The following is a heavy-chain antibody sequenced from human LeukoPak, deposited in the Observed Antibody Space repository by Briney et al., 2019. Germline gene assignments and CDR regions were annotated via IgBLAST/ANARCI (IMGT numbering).Heavy chain of an antibody. Sequence: GGSLRLSCVSSGFSFSNYAMSWVRQGPGRGLEWVSGISASGSNTYYADSVKGRFTISRDNSKNTFYLQMNSLRTEDTAVYFCAKGPYSSGWYDYWGQGTLVTVSS. CDR2: ISASGSNT. J-gene: IGHJ4*02. D-gene: IGHD6-19*01. CDR1: GFSFSNYA. CDR3: AKGPYSSGWYDY. V-gene: IGHV3-23*01.